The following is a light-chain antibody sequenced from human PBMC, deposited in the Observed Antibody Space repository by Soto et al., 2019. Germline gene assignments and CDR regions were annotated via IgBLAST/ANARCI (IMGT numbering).Light chain of an antibody. V-gene: IGKV3-11*01. CDR1: QSVSSD. J-gene: IGKJ1*01. CDR2: DAS. CDR3: QQRSNWPWT. Sequence: EMVLTQSPDTLSLSPGERATLSCLASQSVSSDLAWYQQKPGQAPRLLIYDASNRATGIPARFSGSGSGTDFTLTISSLEPEDFAVYYCQQRSNWPWTFGQGTKV.